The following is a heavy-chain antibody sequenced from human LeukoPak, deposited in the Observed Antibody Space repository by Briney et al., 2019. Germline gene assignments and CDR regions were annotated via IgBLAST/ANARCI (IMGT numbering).Heavy chain of an antibody. CDR2: ISSDGNTK. J-gene: IGHJ3*02. V-gene: IGHV3-30-3*01. CDR1: GFTFSSYA. CDR3: ARRRIVGSTDDAFDI. Sequence: PGGSLRLSCAASGFTFSSYAMHWVRQAPGKGLEWAAVISSDGNTKNYADSVKGRFTISRDNSNNTLYLQMNSLRADDTAIYYCARRRIVGSTDDAFDIWGQGTMVTLSS. D-gene: IGHD1-26*01.